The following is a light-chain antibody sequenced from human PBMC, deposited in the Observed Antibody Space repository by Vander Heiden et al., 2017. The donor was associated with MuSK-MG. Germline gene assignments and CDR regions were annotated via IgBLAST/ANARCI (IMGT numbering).Light chain of an antibody. CDR2: DES. J-gene: IGLJ2*01. CDR1: SSDVGGYNY. Sequence: LARPASVSGSPGQSIPISFTGTSSDVGGYNYVSWYQQDPGKAPKLMIYDESNGPSGVPNRLSGSKYGNTTSLTISGLQAEDEADYYCSSNTSSSTPVFGGGTKVTVL. CDR3: SSNTSSSTPV. V-gene: IGLV2-14*01.